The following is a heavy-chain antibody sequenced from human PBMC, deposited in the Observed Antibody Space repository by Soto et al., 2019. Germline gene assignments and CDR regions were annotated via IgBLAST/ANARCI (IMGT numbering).Heavy chain of an antibody. D-gene: IGHD2-15*01. V-gene: IGHV3-23*01. Sequence: GGSLRLSCAASGFTFSSYAMSWVRQAPGKGLEWVSAISGSGGSTYYADSVKGRFTISRDNSKNTLYLQMNSLRAEDTAVYYCAREGYCSGGSCYSILSAFDIWGQGTMVTVSS. J-gene: IGHJ3*02. CDR3: AREGYCSGGSCYSILSAFDI. CDR1: GFTFSSYA. CDR2: ISGSGGST.